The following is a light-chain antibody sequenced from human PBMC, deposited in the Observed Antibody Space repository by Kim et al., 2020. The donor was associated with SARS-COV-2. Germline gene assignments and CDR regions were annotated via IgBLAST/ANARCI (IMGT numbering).Light chain of an antibody. V-gene: IGKV3-20*01. J-gene: IGKJ2*03. CDR2: CAS. Sequence: LSPRERAPLSCRASQSVSISYFAWYQQKPGQAPRLLIYCASSRATCIPARFSGSVSGTDFTLTISRLEPEDFAVYYCQQYGSSLYSFGQGTKLEI. CDR1: QSVSISY. CDR3: QQYGSSLYS.